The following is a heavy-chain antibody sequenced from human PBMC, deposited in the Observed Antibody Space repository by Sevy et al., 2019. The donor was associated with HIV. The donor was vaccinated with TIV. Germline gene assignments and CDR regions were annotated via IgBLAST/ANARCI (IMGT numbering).Heavy chain of an antibody. CDR2: ISWNSGSI. V-gene: IGHV3-9*01. CDR3: AKDNIAVAGTGVFDY. J-gene: IGHJ4*02. CDR1: GFTFDDYA. D-gene: IGHD6-19*01. Sequence: GGSLRLSCAASGFTFDDYAMHWVRQAPGKGLEWVSGISWNSGSIGYADSVKGRFTISRDNAKNSLYLQMNSLRAEDTALYYCAKDNIAVAGTGVFDYWGQGTLVTVSS.